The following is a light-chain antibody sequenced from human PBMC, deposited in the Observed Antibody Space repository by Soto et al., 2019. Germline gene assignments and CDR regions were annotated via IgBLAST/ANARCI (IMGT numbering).Light chain of an antibody. CDR2: DAS. CDR3: QQDIRRPLS. V-gene: IGKV3-15*01. CDR1: QDVTNS. Sequence: SPATLSLSPGEGVTLSCRAAQDVTNSVAWYQQKSGQAPRLLIYDASAGASGVSARFSGSGSGTDFTLTISGLQAEDFAVYFCQQDIRRPLSFGQVTRLEIK. J-gene: IGKJ5*01.